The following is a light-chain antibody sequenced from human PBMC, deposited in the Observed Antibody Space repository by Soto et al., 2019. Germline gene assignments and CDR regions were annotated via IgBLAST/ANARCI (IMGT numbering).Light chain of an antibody. V-gene: IGKV1-5*01. J-gene: IGKJ1*01. CDR1: QSISSW. Sequence: DIQMTQSPSTLSASVGDRVTITCRASQSISSWLAWYQQKPGKAPKVLIFDASSLESGVPTRFSGSGSGTDFTLTISSLQPEDFATYYCQQNYSTGTFGQGTKV. CDR3: QQNYSTGT. CDR2: DAS.